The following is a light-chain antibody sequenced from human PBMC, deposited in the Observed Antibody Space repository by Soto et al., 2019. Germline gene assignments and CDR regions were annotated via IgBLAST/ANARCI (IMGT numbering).Light chain of an antibody. CDR1: SSDVGGSNF. Sequence: QSALTQPRSVSGSPGQSVTISCTGTSSDVGGSNFVSWYQQHPGKAPKLMIYEVTRRPSGVPDRIFGSKSYTTASLTVSGLQAEDEADYYCSSFAGTNSFVFGTGTKLTVL. J-gene: IGLJ1*01. CDR3: SSFAGTNSFV. CDR2: EVT. V-gene: IGLV2-11*01.